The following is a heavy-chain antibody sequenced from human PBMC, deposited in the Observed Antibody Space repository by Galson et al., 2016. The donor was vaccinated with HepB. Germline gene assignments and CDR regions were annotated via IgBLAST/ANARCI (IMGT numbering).Heavy chain of an antibody. D-gene: IGHD2-15*01. CDR3: VRGYDAHAYGY. CDR1: GFTFTVYW. Sequence: SLRLSCAASGFTFTVYWMYWVRPAPGKGLVWVSHINLDGSTTTYADSVKGRFTISREHARNTLDMQMDSLSAEDTAVYYFVRGYDAHAYGYWGQRTLVTVSS. V-gene: IGHV3-74*01. J-gene: IGHJ4*02. CDR2: INLDGSTT.